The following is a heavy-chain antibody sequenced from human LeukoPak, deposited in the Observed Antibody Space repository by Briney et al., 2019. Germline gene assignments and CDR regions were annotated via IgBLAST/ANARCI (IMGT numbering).Heavy chain of an antibody. J-gene: IGHJ4*02. CDR1: GFTVSSYA. CDR2: ITAGGTP. CDR3: AXXYSDXLLFQPLVKVFFDC. D-gene: IGHD1-26*01. V-gene: IGHV3-23*01. Sequence: PGGSLRLSCAASGFTVSSYAMSWVRQAPAKGLEWVSGITAGGTPHYADSVKGRFTISRDNSKNTVHLEMNSLRADDTAVYYFAXXYSDXLLFQPLVKVFFDCWGQGTLVTVSS.